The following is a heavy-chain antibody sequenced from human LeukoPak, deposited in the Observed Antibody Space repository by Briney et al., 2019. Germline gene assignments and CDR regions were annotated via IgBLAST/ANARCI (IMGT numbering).Heavy chain of an antibody. CDR2: ISAYNGNT. Sequence: GASVKVSCKASGYTFTSYAINWVRQAPGQGLEWMGWISAYNGNTNYAQKLQGRVTMTTDTSTSTAYMELRSLRSDDTAVYYCARDMYTSGRVPFDYWGQGTLVTVSS. V-gene: IGHV1-18*01. CDR3: ARDMYTSGRVPFDY. D-gene: IGHD6-19*01. CDR1: GYTFTSYA. J-gene: IGHJ4*02.